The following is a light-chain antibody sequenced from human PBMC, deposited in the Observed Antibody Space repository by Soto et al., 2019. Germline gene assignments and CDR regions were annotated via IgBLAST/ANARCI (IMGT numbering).Light chain of an antibody. J-gene: IGLJ1*01. V-gene: IGLV1-40*01. CDR3: QSYDSSLSGSYV. Sequence: QSVLTQPPSVSGAPGQRATISCTGSSSNIGAGYDVHWYQRLPGTAPKVLIYNNNNRPSGVPDRFSGSKSGTSASLAITGLQAEDEADYYCQSYDSSLSGSYVFGTGTKLTVL. CDR2: NNN. CDR1: SSNIGAGYD.